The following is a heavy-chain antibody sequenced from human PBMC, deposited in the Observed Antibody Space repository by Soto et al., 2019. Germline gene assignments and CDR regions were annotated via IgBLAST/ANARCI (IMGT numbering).Heavy chain of an antibody. V-gene: IGHV5-51*01. CDR2: IYPGDSDT. J-gene: IGHJ1*01. CDR3: ARAAAGTSFAEYFQH. CDR1: GYSFTSYW. Sequence: GESLKISCKGSGYSFTSYWIGWVRQMPGKGLEWMGIIYPGDSDTRYSPSFQGQVTISADKSISTAYLQWSSLKASDTAMYYCARAAAGTSFAEYFQHWGQGTLVTVSS. D-gene: IGHD6-13*01.